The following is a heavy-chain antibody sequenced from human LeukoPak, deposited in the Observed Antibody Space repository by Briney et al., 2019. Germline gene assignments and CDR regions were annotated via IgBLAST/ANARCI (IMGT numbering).Heavy chain of an antibody. Sequence: ASVKVSCKASGYTFTGYYMHWVRQAPGQGLEWMGWINPNSGGTNYAQKFQGRVTMTRDTSISTAYMELSRLGSDDTAVYYCARDFTIFGVVPGQYNWFDPWGQGSLVTVSS. CDR1: GYTFTGYY. CDR3: ARDFTIFGVVPGQYNWFDP. D-gene: IGHD3-3*01. CDR2: INPNSGGT. V-gene: IGHV1-2*02. J-gene: IGHJ5*02.